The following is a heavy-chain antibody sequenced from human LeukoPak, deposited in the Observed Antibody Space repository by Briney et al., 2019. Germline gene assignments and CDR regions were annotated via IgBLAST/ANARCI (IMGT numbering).Heavy chain of an antibody. Sequence: GGSLRLSCAASGFTFSRYNMNWVRQAPGKGLEWVANIKQDGSEKYYVDSVKGRFTISRDNAKNSLYLQMNSLRAEDTAVYYCASRNSLFIWGQGTLVTVSS. CDR1: GFTFSRYN. J-gene: IGHJ4*02. D-gene: IGHD4-23*01. CDR3: ASRNSLFI. V-gene: IGHV3-7*01. CDR2: IKQDGSEK.